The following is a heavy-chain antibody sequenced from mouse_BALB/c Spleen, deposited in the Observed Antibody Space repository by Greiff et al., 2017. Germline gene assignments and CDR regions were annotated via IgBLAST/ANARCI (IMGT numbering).Heavy chain of an antibody. J-gene: IGHJ3*01. D-gene: IGHD1-1*01. CDR3: ARGDYGSSSAWFAY. Sequence: QVQLKESGPELVKPGASVKMSCKASGYTFTDYVISWVKQRTGQGLEWIGEIYPGSGSTYYNEKFKGKATLTADKSSNTAYMQLRSLTSEDSAVYFCARGDYGSSSAWFAYWGQGTLVTVSA. CDR2: IYPGSGST. CDR1: GYTFTDYV. V-gene: IGHV1-77*01.